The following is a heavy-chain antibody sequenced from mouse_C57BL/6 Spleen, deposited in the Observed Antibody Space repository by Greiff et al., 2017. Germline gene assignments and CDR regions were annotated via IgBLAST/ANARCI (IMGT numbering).Heavy chain of an antibody. Sequence: EVQLVESGGGLVKPGGSLKLSCAASGFTFSSYAMSWVRQTPEKRLEWVATISDGGSYTYYPDNVKGRFTISRDNAKNNLYLQMSHLKSDDTAMYYCARDYYGNSYYFDYWGQGTTLTVSS. CDR3: ARDYYGNSYYFDY. CDR2: ISDGGSYT. D-gene: IGHD2-1*01. CDR1: GFTFSSYA. V-gene: IGHV5-4*01. J-gene: IGHJ2*01.